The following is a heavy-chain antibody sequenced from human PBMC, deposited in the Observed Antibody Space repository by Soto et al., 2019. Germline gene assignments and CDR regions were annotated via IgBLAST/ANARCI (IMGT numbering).Heavy chain of an antibody. CDR3: TRPAFYDFWSGYYTGMDV. V-gene: IGHV3-73*01. CDR1: GFTFSGSA. J-gene: IGHJ6*02. Sequence: GGSLRLSCAASGFTFSGSAMHWVRQASGKGLEWVGRIRSKANSYATAYAASVKGRFTISRDDSKNTAYLQMNSLKTEDTALYYCTRPAFYDFWSGYYTGMDVWGQGTTVTVSS. CDR2: IRSKANSYAT. D-gene: IGHD3-3*01.